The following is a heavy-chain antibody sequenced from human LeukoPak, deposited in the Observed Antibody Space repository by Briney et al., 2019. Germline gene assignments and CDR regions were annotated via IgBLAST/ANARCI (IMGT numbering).Heavy chain of an antibody. CDR2: INHSEST. CDR3: ATRPDIAAAGPGWFDP. J-gene: IGHJ5*02. D-gene: IGHD6-13*01. Sequence: TPSETLSLTCAVYGGSFSGYYWSWIRQPPGKGLEWIGEINHSESTNYNPSLKSRVTVSVDTSKNQFSLKLSSVTAADTAVYYCATRPDIAAAGPGWFDPWGQGTLVTVSS. V-gene: IGHV4-34*01. CDR1: GGSFSGYY.